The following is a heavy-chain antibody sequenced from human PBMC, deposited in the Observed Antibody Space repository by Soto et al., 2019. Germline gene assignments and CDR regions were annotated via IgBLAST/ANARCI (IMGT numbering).Heavy chain of an antibody. Sequence: SETLSLTCTVSGGSISSGGYYWNWIRQHPGKGLEWIGYIYYSGTIYYNPSLKSRVTISVDTSKNQFSLKLSSVTAADTAVYYCAASCVGCGGFNYYGMDVWGQGTTVTV. V-gene: IGHV4-31*03. D-gene: IGHD2-21*01. CDR2: IYYSGTI. CDR1: GGSISSGGYY. J-gene: IGHJ6*02. CDR3: AASCVGCGGFNYYGMDV.